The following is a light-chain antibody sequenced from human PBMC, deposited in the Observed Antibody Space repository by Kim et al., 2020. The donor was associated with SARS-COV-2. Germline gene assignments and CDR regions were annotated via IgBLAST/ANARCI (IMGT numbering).Light chain of an antibody. CDR3: ETWDSNTPV. J-gene: IGLJ3*02. Sequence: QLVLTQSSSASASLGSSVKLTCTLSSGHSSYIIAWHQQQPGKAPRYLMKLEGSGSYNKGSGVPDRFSGSSSGADRYLTISNLQSEDEDDYYCETWDSNTPVFGGGTQLTVL. CDR2: LEGSGSY. V-gene: IGLV4-60*03. CDR1: SGHSSYI.